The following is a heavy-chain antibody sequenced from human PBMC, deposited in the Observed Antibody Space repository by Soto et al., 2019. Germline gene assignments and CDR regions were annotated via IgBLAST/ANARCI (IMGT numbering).Heavy chain of an antibody. CDR3: ATSVAAGKSFLDH. Sequence: SETLSLPCNVSGGSISSGCYYWSWIRQHPGKGLEWIGYIYYSGSTYYNPSLKSRVTISVDTSKNQFSLRLSSVTAADTAVYYCATSVAAGKSFLDHWGQGTLLTVSS. CDR1: GGSISSGCYY. CDR2: IYYSGST. V-gene: IGHV4-31*03. J-gene: IGHJ4*02. D-gene: IGHD6-13*01.